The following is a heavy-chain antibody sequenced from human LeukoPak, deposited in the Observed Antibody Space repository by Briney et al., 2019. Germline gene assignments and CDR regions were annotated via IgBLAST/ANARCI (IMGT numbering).Heavy chain of an antibody. CDR2: IYYSEST. Sequence: SDTLSLTCAVSGYSISSSNWWGWIRQPPGKGLEWIGYIYYSESTYYNPSLKSRVSMSVDTSKYQFSLKLRSVTAVDTAVYYCARSRVTTGTTFDLWGRGTLVTVPS. CDR1: GYSISSSNW. V-gene: IGHV4-28*01. D-gene: IGHD1-1*01. J-gene: IGHJ2*01. CDR3: ARSRVTTGTTFDL.